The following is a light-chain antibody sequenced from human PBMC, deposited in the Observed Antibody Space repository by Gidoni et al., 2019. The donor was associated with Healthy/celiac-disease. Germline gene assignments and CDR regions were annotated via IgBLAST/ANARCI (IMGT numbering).Light chain of an antibody. V-gene: IGKV3-15*01. Sequence: EIVMTQAPATLSVSPGERATLSCRASQSVSSNLAWYQQKPGQAPRLLIYGASTRATGIPAKFSGSVSGTEFTLTISSLQSEDFSVYYCQQYNNWPPCTFXPXTKVEIK. CDR2: GAS. CDR1: QSVSSN. J-gene: IGKJ1*01. CDR3: QQYNNWPPCT.